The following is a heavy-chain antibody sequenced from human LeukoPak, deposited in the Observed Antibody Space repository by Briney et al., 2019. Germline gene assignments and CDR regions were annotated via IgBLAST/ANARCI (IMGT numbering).Heavy chain of an antibody. J-gene: IGHJ4*02. V-gene: IGHV4-59*01. CDR2: IYYSGST. Sequence: PSETLSLTSTVSGGSISSYYWSWIRQPPGKGLEWIGYIYYSGSTNYNPSLKSRVTISVDTSKNQFSLKLSSVTAADTAVYYCARGEQQLVTFDYWGQGTLVTVSS. CDR1: GGSISSYY. D-gene: IGHD6-13*01. CDR3: ARGEQQLVTFDY.